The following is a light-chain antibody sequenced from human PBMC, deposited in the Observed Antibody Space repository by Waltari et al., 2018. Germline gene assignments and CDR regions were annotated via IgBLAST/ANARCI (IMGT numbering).Light chain of an antibody. V-gene: IGKV4-1*01. J-gene: IGKJ3*01. Sequence: DIVITQYPDSLAVSLCERATVYCKSTQSVLSRSNNKNYLAWYQQKPGQPLKLLIYWASTRESGVPDRFSGSGSGTDFTLAISSLQAEDVAVYYCQQYYDTPITFGPGTKVDI. CDR2: WAS. CDR1: QSVLSRSNNKNY. CDR3: QQYYDTPIT.